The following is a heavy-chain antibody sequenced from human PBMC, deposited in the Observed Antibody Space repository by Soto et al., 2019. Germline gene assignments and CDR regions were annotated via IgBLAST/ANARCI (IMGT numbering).Heavy chain of an antibody. CDR1: GFTFSSYA. V-gene: IGHV3-23*01. J-gene: IGHJ4*02. CDR2: ISYSGGDT. D-gene: IGHD3-22*01. CDR3: AKGRESSGSYRPFDY. Sequence: EVQLLESGGGLVQPGGSLRLSCAASGFTFSSYAMSWVRQAPGKGLEWVSAISYSGGDTNYADSVKGRFTISRDNSKNTLYLQMNSLRAEDTAVYYCAKGRESSGSYRPFDYWGQGALVTVSS.